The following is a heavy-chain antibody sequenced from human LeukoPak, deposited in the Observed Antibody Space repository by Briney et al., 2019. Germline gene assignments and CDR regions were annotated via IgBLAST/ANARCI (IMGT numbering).Heavy chain of an antibody. CDR1: GFTFSSYW. D-gene: IGHD5-18*01. Sequence: PGGSLRLSCAASGFTFSSYWMSWVRQAPGKGLEWVANIKQDGSEKYYVDSVKGRFTISRDNAKNSLYLQMNSLRAEDTAVYYCARGLSRSGYSYGPDDYWGQGTLVTVSS. CDR2: IKQDGSEK. CDR3: ARGLSRSGYSYGPDDY. V-gene: IGHV3-7*01. J-gene: IGHJ4*02.